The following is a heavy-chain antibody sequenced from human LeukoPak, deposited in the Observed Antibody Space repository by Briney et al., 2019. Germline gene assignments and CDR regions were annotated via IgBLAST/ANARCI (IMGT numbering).Heavy chain of an antibody. D-gene: IGHD3-10*01. CDR1: GGSISSGSYY. Sequence: SETLSLTCTVSGGSISSGSYYWSWIRQPAGKGLEWIGRIYTSGSTNYNPSLKSRVTISADTSKNQFSLKLSSVTAADTAVYYCARDHYGSGSYYIHWFDPWGQGTLVTVSS. CDR2: IYTSGST. CDR3: ARDHYGSGSYYIHWFDP. J-gene: IGHJ5*02. V-gene: IGHV4-61*02.